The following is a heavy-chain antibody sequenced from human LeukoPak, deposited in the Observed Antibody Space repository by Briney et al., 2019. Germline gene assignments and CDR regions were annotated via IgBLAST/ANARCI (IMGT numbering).Heavy chain of an antibody. CDR3: ARDVAAADY. D-gene: IGHD6-13*01. J-gene: IGHJ4*02. V-gene: IGHV3-48*01. Sequence: PGESLRLSCAASGFTFSSYSMNWVRQAPGKGLEWVSYISSSSSTIYYADSVKGRFTISRDNAKNSLYLQMNSLRAEDTAVYYCARDVAAADYWGQGTLVTVSS. CDR1: GFTFSSYS. CDR2: ISSSSSTI.